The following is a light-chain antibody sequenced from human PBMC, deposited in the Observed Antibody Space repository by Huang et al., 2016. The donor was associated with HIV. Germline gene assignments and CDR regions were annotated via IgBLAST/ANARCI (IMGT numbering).Light chain of an antibody. Sequence: EIVMTQSPATLSVSPGERATLSCRASQSVSSILAWYQQKPGQAPRLLSYGASTRATGIPARFSGSGSGTEFTLTISSLQSEDFAVYYCQQYNNWPPWTFGQGTKVEIK. CDR2: GAS. CDR1: QSVSSI. CDR3: QQYNNWPPWT. V-gene: IGKV3-15*01. J-gene: IGKJ1*01.